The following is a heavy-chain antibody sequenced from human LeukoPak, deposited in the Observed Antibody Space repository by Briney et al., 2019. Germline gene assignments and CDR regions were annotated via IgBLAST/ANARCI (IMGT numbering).Heavy chain of an antibody. J-gene: IGHJ6*03. V-gene: IGHV4-34*01. CDR1: GGSISSYY. CDR3: ARGVSIYYMDV. Sequence: SETLSLTCTVSGGSISSYYWTWMRQAPGKGLEWIGEINHSGSTNYNPSLKSRVTISVDTSKNQFSLKLSSVTAADTAVYYCARGVSIYYMDVWGKGTTVTVSS. D-gene: IGHD2/OR15-2a*01. CDR2: INHSGST.